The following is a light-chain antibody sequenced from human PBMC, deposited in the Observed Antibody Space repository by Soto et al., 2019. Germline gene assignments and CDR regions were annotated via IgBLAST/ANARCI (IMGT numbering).Light chain of an antibody. J-gene: IGKJ3*01. V-gene: IGKV3-15*01. CDR3: QQYNDWPFT. CDR1: QNVHSN. Sequence: EIVMTQSPATLSVSPGEGATLSCRASQNVHSNLAWYQQKPGQAPRLLVYGASSRATGIPATFSGSGSGTEFTLTLSSLQSEDFAVYYCQQYNDWPFTFGPGTKVDIK. CDR2: GAS.